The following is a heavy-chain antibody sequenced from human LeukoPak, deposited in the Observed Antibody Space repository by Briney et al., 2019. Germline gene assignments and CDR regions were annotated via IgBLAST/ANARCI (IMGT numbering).Heavy chain of an antibody. CDR3: VRTPPNWGFDY. CDR1: GYTFTSHD. D-gene: IGHD7-27*01. Sequence: ASVKVSCKASGYTFTSHDINWVRQATGQGLEWMGWMSPNSGDTGYAQKFQGRVTMTSDSSISTAYMELSSLRSEDTAIYYCVRTPPNWGFDYWGQGTLITVSS. J-gene: IGHJ4*02. CDR2: MSPNSGDT. V-gene: IGHV1-8*01.